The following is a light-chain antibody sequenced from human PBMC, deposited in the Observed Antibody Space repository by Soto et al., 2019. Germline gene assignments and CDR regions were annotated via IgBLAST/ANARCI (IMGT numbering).Light chain of an antibody. J-gene: IGLJ2*01. CDR3: NSYTSTFTWV. CDR1: SSDVGGHNF. V-gene: IGLV2-14*01. CDR2: EVT. Sequence: QCALTQPASGSGSPGQSITISCTGTSSDVGGHNFVSWFQHHPGKAPKLMIYEVTNRPSGVSDRFSGSKSGNTASLTISGLQAEDEADYYCNSYTSTFTWVFGGGTKLTVL.